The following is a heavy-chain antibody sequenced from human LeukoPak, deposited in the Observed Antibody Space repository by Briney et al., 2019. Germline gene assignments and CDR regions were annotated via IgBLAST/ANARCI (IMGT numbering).Heavy chain of an antibody. D-gene: IGHD2-2*01. Sequence: GASVKVSCKASGYTFTGYYMHWVRQAPGQGLEWMGWISPNSGGTNYAQKFQGRVTMTRDTSISTAYMELSRLRSDDTAVYYCARDRALGYCSSTSCYGDAFDIWGQGTMVTVSS. CDR2: ISPNSGGT. J-gene: IGHJ3*02. V-gene: IGHV1-2*02. CDR1: GYTFTGYY. CDR3: ARDRALGYCSSTSCYGDAFDI.